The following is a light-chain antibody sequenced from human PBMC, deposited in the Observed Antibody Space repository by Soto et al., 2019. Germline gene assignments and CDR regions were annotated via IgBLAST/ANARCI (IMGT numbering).Light chain of an antibody. Sequence: QSVLTQPPSASGSPGQSVAISCTGTSSDVGGYNYVSWYQQHPGKAPKLMIYEVSKRPSGVPDRFSGSKSGNTASLTVSGLQAEDEADYYCISYAGSNNLYVFVTGTKVTVL. CDR2: EVS. CDR3: ISYAGSNNLYV. CDR1: SSDVGGYNY. J-gene: IGLJ1*01. V-gene: IGLV2-8*01.